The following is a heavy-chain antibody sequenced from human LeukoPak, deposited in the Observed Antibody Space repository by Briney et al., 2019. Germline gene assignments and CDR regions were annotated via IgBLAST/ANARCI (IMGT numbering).Heavy chain of an antibody. CDR3: ARKDSYYDVLTTYRIWYFDL. J-gene: IGHJ2*01. Sequence: PSETLSLTCTVSGGSISSYYWSWLRQPPGKGLEWIGYISYSGSTDYNPSLKSRVTISVDASKNQFSLKLSSVTAADTAVYYCARKDSYYDVLTTYRIWYFDLWGRGTLVTASS. D-gene: IGHD3-9*01. CDR1: GGSISSYY. CDR2: ISYSGST. V-gene: IGHV4-59*01.